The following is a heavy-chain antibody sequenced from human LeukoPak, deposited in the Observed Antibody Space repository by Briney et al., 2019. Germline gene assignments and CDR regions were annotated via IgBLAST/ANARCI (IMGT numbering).Heavy chain of an antibody. CDR2: IYYSGST. CDR1: GGSISSSSYY. CDR3: AREIGYYDSSGHYYYYYMDV. J-gene: IGHJ6*03. V-gene: IGHV4-61*01. Sequence: SETLSLTCTVSGGSISSSSYYWGWIRQPPGKGLEWIGYIYYSGSTNYNPSLKSRVTISVDTSKNQFSLKLSSVTAADTAVYYCAREIGYYDSSGHYYYYYMDVWGKGTTVTISS. D-gene: IGHD3-22*01.